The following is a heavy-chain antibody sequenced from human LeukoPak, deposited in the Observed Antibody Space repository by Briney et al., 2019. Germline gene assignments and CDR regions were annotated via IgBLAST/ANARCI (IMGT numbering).Heavy chain of an antibody. CDR1: GYTFTSYD. D-gene: IGHD6-13*01. J-gene: IGHJ6*04. CDR2: MNPNSGNT. V-gene: IGHV1-8*01. CDR3: ARGSYSSSWDYGMDV. Sequence: ASVKVSCKATGYTFTSYDSNGVRQPTGQELEWMGWMNPNSGNTGYAQKFQGRVTMTRNTYISTAYMELSSLRSEDTAVYYCARGSYSSSWDYGMDVGPEGTTVSVSS.